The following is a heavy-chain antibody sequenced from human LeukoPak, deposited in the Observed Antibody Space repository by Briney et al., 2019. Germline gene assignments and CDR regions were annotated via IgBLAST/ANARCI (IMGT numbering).Heavy chain of an antibody. D-gene: IGHD4-17*01. J-gene: IGHJ3*02. V-gene: IGHV3-11*04. Sequence: KPGGSLRLSCAASGFTFSDYYMSWIRQAPGKGLDWVSYISSSGSTIYYADSVKGRFTVSRDNAKNSLYLQMNSLRAEDTAVYYCATSELDYGDSRGAFDIWGQGTMVTVSS. CDR3: ATSELDYGDSRGAFDI. CDR2: ISSSGSTI. CDR1: GFTFSDYY.